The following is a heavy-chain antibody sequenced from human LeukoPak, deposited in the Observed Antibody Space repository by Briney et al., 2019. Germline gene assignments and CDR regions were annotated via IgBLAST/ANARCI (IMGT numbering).Heavy chain of an antibody. J-gene: IGHJ6*03. CDR2: INPNSGGT. CDR1: GYTFTGYY. CDR3: AREGGDYASFGYYYYMDV. D-gene: IGHD4-17*01. V-gene: IGHV1-2*02. Sequence: ASVKASCKASGYTFTGYYRHWVRQAPGQGLEWMGWINPNSGGTNFAHKFQRRVTMNRDTSISTPYMEPSRLRSDDTAVYSCAREGGDYASFGYYYYMDVWGKGNTVTVSS.